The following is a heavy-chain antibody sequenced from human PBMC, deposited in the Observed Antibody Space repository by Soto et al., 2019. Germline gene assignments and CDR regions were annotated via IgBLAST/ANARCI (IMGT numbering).Heavy chain of an antibody. D-gene: IGHD3-3*01. CDR3: AASITIFGVVKGVHP. CDR1: GGSIRSGGYY. CDR2: IYYSGST. V-gene: IGHV4-31*03. J-gene: IGHJ5*02. Sequence: SETLSLTCTVSGGSIRSGGYYWSWIRQRPGKGLEWIGYIYYSGSTYYNPSLKSRVTISVDTSKNQFSLKLSSVTAADTAVYYCAASITIFGVVKGVHPWGQGTLVTVSS.